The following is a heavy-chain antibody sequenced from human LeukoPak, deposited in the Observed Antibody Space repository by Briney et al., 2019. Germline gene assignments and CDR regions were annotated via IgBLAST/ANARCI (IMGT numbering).Heavy chain of an antibody. CDR1: GYTFTGYY. V-gene: IGHV1-2*04. Sequence: GSVKVSCKASGYTFTGYYMHWVRRAPGQGPEWMGWINPNSGGTNYAQKFQGWVTMTRDTSISTAYMELSRLRSDDTAVYYCARSLRRDGYNYDYWGQGTLVTVSS. CDR3: ARSLRRDGYNYDY. CDR2: INPNSGGT. J-gene: IGHJ4*02. D-gene: IGHD5-24*01.